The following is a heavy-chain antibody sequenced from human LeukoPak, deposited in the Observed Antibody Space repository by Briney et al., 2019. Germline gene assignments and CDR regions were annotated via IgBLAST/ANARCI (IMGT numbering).Heavy chain of an antibody. CDR3: AKEYSSGWSGLFRAFDY. D-gene: IGHD6-19*01. CDR1: GGTFSSYT. Sequence: EASVKVSCKASGGTFSSYTISWVRQAPGQGLEWMGRIIPILGIANYAQKFQGRVTITADKSTSTAYMELSSLRSEDTAVYYCAKEYSSGWSGLFRAFDYWGQGTLVTVSS. CDR2: IIPILGIA. J-gene: IGHJ4*02. V-gene: IGHV1-69*02.